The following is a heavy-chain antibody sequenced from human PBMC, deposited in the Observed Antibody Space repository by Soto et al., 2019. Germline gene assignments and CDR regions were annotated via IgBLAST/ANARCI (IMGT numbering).Heavy chain of an antibody. CDR2: ISGSGGST. CDR1: GFTFSSYA. V-gene: IGHV3-23*01. J-gene: IGHJ6*02. CDR3: AKLDYDILTGHYYYYYGMDV. D-gene: IGHD3-9*01. Sequence: PGGSLRLSCAASGFTFSSYAMSWVRQAPGKGLEWVSAISGSGGSTYYADSVKGRFTISRDNSKNTLYLQMNSLRAEDTAVYYCAKLDYDILTGHYYYYYGMDVWGQGTTVTVSS.